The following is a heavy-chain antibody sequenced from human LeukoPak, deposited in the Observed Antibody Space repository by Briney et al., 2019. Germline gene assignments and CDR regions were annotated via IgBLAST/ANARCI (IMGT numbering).Heavy chain of an antibody. V-gene: IGHV3-30*03. J-gene: IGHJ4*02. Sequence: GGSLRLSCAASGFTFSSYSMNWVRQAPGKGLEWVAVISYDGSNKYYADSVKGRFTISRDNSKNTLYLQMNSLRAEDTAVYYCAGGARWNDFPFDYWGQGTLVTVSS. D-gene: IGHD1-1*01. CDR2: ISYDGSNK. CDR1: GFTFSSYS. CDR3: AGGARWNDFPFDY.